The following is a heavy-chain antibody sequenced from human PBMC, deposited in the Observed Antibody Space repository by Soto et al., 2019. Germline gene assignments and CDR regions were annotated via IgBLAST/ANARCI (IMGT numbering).Heavy chain of an antibody. Sequence: GGSLRLSCAASGFTFRIYSMHWVRQSPGKGLEWVAVMWYDGTNKYYGESVKGRFTISRDNSENTLYLQMNSLRVEDTAVYYCARAREPEYSSAIFFDIWGQGALVTVSS. D-gene: IGHD5-18*01. CDR3: ARAREPEYSSAIFFDI. CDR2: MWYDGTNK. CDR1: GFTFRIYS. J-gene: IGHJ4*02. V-gene: IGHV3-33*01.